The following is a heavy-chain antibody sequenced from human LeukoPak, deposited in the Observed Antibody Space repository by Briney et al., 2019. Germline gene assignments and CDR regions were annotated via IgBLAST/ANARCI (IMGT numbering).Heavy chain of an antibody. CDR3: ARGGYSYGTSFDY. J-gene: IGHJ4*02. D-gene: IGHD5-18*01. Sequence: SVKVSCKASGGTFSSYAISWVRQAPGQGLEWMGRIIPIFGTANYAQKLQGRGTITTDESTSTAYMELSSLSSEDTAVYYCARGGYSYGTSFDYWGQGTLVTVSS. CDR2: IIPIFGTA. V-gene: IGHV1-69*05. CDR1: GGTFSSYA.